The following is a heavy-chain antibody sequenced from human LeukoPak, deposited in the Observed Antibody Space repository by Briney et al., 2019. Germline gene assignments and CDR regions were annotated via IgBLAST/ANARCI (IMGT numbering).Heavy chain of an antibody. CDR3: ARDTRYYYDSSAYYRSDAFDI. V-gene: IGHV1-2*02. CDR1: GYTFTGYY. Sequence: ASVKVSCKASGYTFTGYYIHWVRQAPGQGLEWMGWINPNSGGTIYAQKFQGRVTMTRDTSISTAYMELSRLRSDDAAVYYCARDTRYYYDSSAYYRSDAFDIWGQGTMVTVSS. D-gene: IGHD3-22*01. CDR2: INPNSGGT. J-gene: IGHJ3*02.